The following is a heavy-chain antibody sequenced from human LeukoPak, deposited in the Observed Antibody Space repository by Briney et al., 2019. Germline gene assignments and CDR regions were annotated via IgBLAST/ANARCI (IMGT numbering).Heavy chain of an antibody. CDR1: GYTFTSFD. CDR2: IMSMFGTA. D-gene: IGHD5-18*01. Sequence: SVKVSCKASGYTFTSFDMNWVRQATGQGLEWMGGIMSMFGTAKYAQKFQGRVTITADESTSTAYMELSSLRSEDTAVYYCARGREIPAIGLDYWGQGTLVTVSS. CDR3: ARGREIPAIGLDY. V-gene: IGHV1-69*13. J-gene: IGHJ4*02.